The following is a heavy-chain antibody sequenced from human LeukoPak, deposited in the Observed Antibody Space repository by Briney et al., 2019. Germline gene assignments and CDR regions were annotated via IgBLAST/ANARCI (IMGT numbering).Heavy chain of an antibody. CDR1: GFTVSSNY. CDR2: IYSGGST. CDR3: ARGGCFDTAMEYYFDY. V-gene: IGHV3-53*04. J-gene: IGHJ4*02. D-gene: IGHD5-18*01. Sequence: GGSLRLSCAASGFTVSSNYMSWVRQAPGKGLEWVSVIYSGGSTYYADSVKGRFTISRHNSKNTLYLQMNSLRAEDTAVYYCARGGCFDTAMEYYFDYWGQGTLVTVSS.